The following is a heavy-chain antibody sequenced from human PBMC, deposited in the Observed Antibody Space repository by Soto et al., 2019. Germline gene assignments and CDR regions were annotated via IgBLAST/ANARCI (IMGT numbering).Heavy chain of an antibody. Sequence: SQTLSLTCAISGDSVSSNSAAWDWIRQPPSRGLEWLGRTYYRSKWYNDYAVSVKSRITINPDTSKDQSSLQLNSVTPEDTAVYYCARQLAITMVRGVYWTNFDYWGQGTLVTVSS. V-gene: IGHV6-1*01. D-gene: IGHD3-10*01. CDR1: GDSVSSNSAA. CDR3: ARQLAITMVRGVYWTNFDY. J-gene: IGHJ4*02. CDR2: TYYRSKWYN.